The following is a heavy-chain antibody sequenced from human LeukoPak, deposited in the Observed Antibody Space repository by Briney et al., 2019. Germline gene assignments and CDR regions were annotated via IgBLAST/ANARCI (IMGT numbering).Heavy chain of an antibody. Sequence: GASVKVSCKASGGTFSSYAISWVRQAPGQGLEWMGRIIPIFGTANYAQKFQGRVTITTDESTGTAYMELSSLRSEDTAVYYCARDGLPYDYYDSSGYSDYWGQGTLVTVSS. CDR3: ARDGLPYDYYDSSGYSDY. J-gene: IGHJ4*02. V-gene: IGHV1-69*05. D-gene: IGHD3-22*01. CDR2: IIPIFGTA. CDR1: GGTFSSYA.